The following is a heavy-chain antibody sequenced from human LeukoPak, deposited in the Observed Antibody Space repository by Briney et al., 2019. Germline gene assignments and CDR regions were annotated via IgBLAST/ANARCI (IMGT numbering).Heavy chain of an antibody. Sequence: SETLSLTCTVSGGSISSYYWSWIRQPPGKGLEWIGYIYDSGSTNYNPSPKSRVTISVDTSKNQFSLKLSSVTAADTAVYYCARKMYYYDSSGYYRYNWFDPWGQGTLVTVSS. CDR3: ARKMYYYDSSGYYRYNWFDP. J-gene: IGHJ5*02. CDR2: IYDSGST. D-gene: IGHD3-22*01. V-gene: IGHV4-59*12. CDR1: GGSISSYY.